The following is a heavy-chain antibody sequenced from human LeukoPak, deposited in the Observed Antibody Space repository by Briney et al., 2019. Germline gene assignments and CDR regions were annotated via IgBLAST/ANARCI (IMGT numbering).Heavy chain of an antibody. CDR3: AKERWEPPFYYYGMGV. D-gene: IGHD1-26*01. J-gene: IGHJ6*02. CDR2: IIPIFGPA. V-gene: IGHV1-69*13. CDR1: GGTSSNYA. Sequence: SVKVSCKASGGTSSNYAIHWVRQAPGQGLEWMGGIIPIFGPANSAQKFQGRVTFTAGESTSTPSMELRSLTSEDTAVYYCAKERWEPPFYYYGMGVWGQGTTVIVSS.